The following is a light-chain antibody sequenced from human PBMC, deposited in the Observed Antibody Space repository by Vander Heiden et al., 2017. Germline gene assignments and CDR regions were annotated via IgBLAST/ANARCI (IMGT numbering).Light chain of an antibody. Sequence: DIQMTQSPSTLSASVGDTVTITCRASESVNMWLGWYQQQPGKAPNVLIHKATTLKSGVPSRFSGSGFGPEFTLTINSLEPDDFATYYCQQTRTHSTFGQGSKVEI. CDR2: KAT. J-gene: IGKJ1*01. CDR3: QQTRTHST. CDR1: ESVNMW. V-gene: IGKV1-5*03.